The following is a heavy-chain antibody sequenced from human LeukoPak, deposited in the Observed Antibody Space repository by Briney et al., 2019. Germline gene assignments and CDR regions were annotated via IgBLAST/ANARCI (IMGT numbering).Heavy chain of an antibody. V-gene: IGHV3-48*01. CDR1: GFTFTTYS. CDR3: ARVTVGATADYFDS. CDR2: ISGGSGTI. D-gene: IGHD1-26*01. Sequence: GGSLTLSCAASGFTFTTYSMNWFRQPPGKGLEGISFISGGSGTIYSDASVTGRFTISRNNARNSLFLQLNSLRAEDTAVYFCARVTVGATADYFDSWGQGTLVTVSS. J-gene: IGHJ4*02.